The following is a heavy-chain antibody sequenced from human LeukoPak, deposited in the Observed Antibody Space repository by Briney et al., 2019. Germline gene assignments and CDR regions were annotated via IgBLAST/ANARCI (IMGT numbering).Heavy chain of an antibody. CDR1: GFTFSSYG. CDR2: ISYDGSNK. D-gene: IGHD6-13*01. J-gene: IGHJ4*02. Sequence: GGSLRLSCAASGFTFSSYGMHWVRQAPGKGLEWVAVISYDGSNKYYADSVKGRFTISRDNSKNTLYLQMNSLRAEDTAVYYCARGRGSSSWSSGDYWGQGTLVTVSS. V-gene: IGHV3-30*03. CDR3: ARGRGSSSWSSGDY.